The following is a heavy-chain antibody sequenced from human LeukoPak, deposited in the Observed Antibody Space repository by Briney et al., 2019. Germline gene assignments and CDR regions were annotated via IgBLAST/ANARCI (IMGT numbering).Heavy chain of an antibody. D-gene: IGHD3-10*01. CDR1: GFTVSSNY. J-gene: IGHJ4*02. V-gene: IGHV3-53*01. CDR2: IYSGGST. CDR3: ASFDYYGSGSYDY. Sequence: GGSLRLSCAASGFTVSSNYMSWVRQAPGKGLEWVSVIYSGGSTYYADSVKGRFTISRDNSKNTLYLQMNSLRAEDTAVYYCASFDYYGSGSYDYWGQGTLVTVSS.